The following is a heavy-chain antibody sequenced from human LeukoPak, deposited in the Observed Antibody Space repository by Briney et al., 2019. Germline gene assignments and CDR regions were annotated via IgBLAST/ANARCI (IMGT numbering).Heavy chain of an antibody. CDR1: GYTFTGYY. D-gene: IGHD2-15*01. V-gene: IGHV1-2*02. CDR3: ARFAGYCSGGSCPTNWFDP. Sequence: ASVKVSCKASGYTFTGYYMHWVRQAPGQGLEWMGWINPNSGGTNYAQKFQGRVTMTRDTSISTAYMELSRLRSDDTAVYYCARFAGYCSGGSCPTNWFDPWGRGTLVTVSS. J-gene: IGHJ5*02. CDR2: INPNSGGT.